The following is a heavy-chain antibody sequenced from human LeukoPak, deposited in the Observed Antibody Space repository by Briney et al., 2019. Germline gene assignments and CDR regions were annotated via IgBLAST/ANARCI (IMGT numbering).Heavy chain of an antibody. Sequence: ASVKVSCKASGGTFSSYAISWVRQAPGQGLEWMGRIIPILGIANYAQKFQGRVTITADKSTSTAYMELSSLRSEDTAVYYCATVHPVGEAFDIWGQGTMVTVSS. CDR1: GGTFSSYA. V-gene: IGHV1-69*04. CDR3: ATVHPVGEAFDI. CDR2: IIPILGIA. J-gene: IGHJ3*02.